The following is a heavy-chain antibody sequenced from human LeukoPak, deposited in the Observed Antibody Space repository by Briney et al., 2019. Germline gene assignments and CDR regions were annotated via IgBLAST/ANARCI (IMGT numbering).Heavy chain of an antibody. V-gene: IGHV1-3*04. D-gene: IGHD3-10*01. CDR2: INTGNGNT. Sequence: ASVKVSCKTSGYSFANYGMHWVRQAPRQSLEWMGWINTGNGNTKSSQKFQDRVALTRDTSASTAYMEPNSLSSEDTAVYYCARVPLSDASGRYYSHWGQGTLVTVSS. J-gene: IGHJ1*01. CDR1: GYSFANYG. CDR3: ARVPLSDASGRYYSH.